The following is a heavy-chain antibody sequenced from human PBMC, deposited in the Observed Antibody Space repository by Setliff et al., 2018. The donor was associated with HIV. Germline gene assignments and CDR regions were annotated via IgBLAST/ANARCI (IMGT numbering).Heavy chain of an antibody. Sequence: GGSLRLSCAASGFTFSDYYMSWIRQAPGKGLEWVSYISSSGSTIYYADSVKGRFTISRDNAKNSLYLEMNSLRAEETAVYYCARDLRSSHGSPNYFDYWGRGALVTVSS. CDR1: GFTFSDYY. CDR3: ARDLRSSHGSPNYFDY. V-gene: IGHV3-11*04. CDR2: ISSSGSTI. D-gene: IGHD2-15*01. J-gene: IGHJ4*02.